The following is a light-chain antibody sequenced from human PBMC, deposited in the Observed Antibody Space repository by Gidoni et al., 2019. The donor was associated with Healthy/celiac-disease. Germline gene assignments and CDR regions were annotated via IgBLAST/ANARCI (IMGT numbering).Light chain of an antibody. CDR2: GAS. CDR1: QSVSSSY. J-gene: IGKJ4*01. Sequence: ELVLTQSPGTLSLSPGERATLSCRASQSVSSSYLAWYQQKPGQAPRLLLYGASSRATGIPARFSGSGSGTDFTLTISRLEPEDFAVYYCQQYGSSPDTFGGGTKVEIK. V-gene: IGKV3-20*01. CDR3: QQYGSSPDT.